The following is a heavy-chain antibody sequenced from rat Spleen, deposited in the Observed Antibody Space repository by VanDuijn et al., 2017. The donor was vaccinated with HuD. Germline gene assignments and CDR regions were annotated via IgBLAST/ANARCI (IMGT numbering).Heavy chain of an antibody. CDR1: GFSLTSYN. D-gene: IGHD1-12*03. CDR3: TRDRDYYYDGYYQDYVMDA. Sequence: QVQLKESGPGLVQPSQTLSLTCTVSGFSLTSYNVHWVRQPPGKGLEWMGRMRYNGDTSYNSALKSRLSISRDTSKNQVFLKMNSLQTDDTGTYYCTRDRDYYYDGYYQDYVMDAWGQGASVTVSS. J-gene: IGHJ4*01. V-gene: IGHV2-63*01. CDR2: MRYNGDT.